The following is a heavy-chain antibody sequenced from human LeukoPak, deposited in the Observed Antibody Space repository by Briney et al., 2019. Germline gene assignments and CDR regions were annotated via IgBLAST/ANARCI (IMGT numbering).Heavy chain of an antibody. Sequence: PGGSLRLSCAASGFTFSNYGMHWVRQAPGKGLEWVAVIWYDGSNKDYADSVKGRFTISRDNSKNTLYLQMNSLRAEDTAVYYCTRRAARAVFDYWGQGTLVTVSS. J-gene: IGHJ4*02. D-gene: IGHD6-6*01. V-gene: IGHV3-33*01. CDR1: GFTFSNYG. CDR2: IWYDGSNK. CDR3: TRRAARAVFDY.